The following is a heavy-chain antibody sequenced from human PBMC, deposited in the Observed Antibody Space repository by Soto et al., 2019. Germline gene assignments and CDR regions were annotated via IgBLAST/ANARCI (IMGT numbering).Heavy chain of an antibody. J-gene: IGHJ4*02. Sequence: EVQLVESGGGLVKPGGSLRLSCAASGFTFSNAWMNWVRQAPGKGLEWVGRIKSKTDGGTTDYAAPVKGRFTISRDDSKNTLYLQMNSLKTEDTAVYYCATSITMIVVAMNWGQGTLVTVSS. CDR2: IKSKTDGGTT. D-gene: IGHD3-22*01. CDR1: GFTFSNAW. CDR3: ATSITMIVVAMN. V-gene: IGHV3-15*07.